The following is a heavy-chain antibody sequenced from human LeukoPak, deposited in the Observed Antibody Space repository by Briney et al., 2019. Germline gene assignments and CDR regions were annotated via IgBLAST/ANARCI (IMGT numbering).Heavy chain of an antibody. CDR3: ARGGANFDY. Sequence: SETLSLTCTVSGGSISSYYWSWIRQPPGKGLEWIGYIYYSGSTNYNPSLKSRVTISVDTSKNQFSLKLSSVTAADTAVYYCARGGANFDYWGRGTLVTVSS. V-gene: IGHV4-59*01. CDR1: GGSISSYY. CDR2: IYYSGST. J-gene: IGHJ4*02.